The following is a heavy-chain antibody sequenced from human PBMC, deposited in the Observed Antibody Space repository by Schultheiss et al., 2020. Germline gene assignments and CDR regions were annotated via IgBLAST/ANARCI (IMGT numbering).Heavy chain of an antibody. CDR2: INPNSGGT. V-gene: IGHV1-2*02. J-gene: IGHJ4*02. Sequence: ASVKVSCKASGGTFSSYAISWVRQAPGQGLEWMGGINPNSGGTNYAQKFQGRVTMTRDTSISTAYMELSRLRSDDTAVYYCAREEQWLFTDLDYWGQGTLVTVSS. CDR3: AREEQWLFTDLDY. D-gene: IGHD6-19*01. CDR1: GGTFSSYA.